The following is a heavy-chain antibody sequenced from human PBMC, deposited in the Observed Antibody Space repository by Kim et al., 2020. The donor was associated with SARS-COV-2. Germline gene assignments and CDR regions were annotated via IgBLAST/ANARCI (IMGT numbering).Heavy chain of an antibody. Sequence: GTNDAQKFQGRVTMTRDTSISTAYMELSRLRSDDTAVYYCARDQEGDMDVWGQGTTVTVSS. CDR3: ARDQEGDMDV. V-gene: IGHV1-2*02. CDR2: GT. J-gene: IGHJ6*02.